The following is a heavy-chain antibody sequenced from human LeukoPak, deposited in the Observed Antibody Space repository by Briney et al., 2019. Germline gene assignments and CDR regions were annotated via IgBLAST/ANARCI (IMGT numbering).Heavy chain of an antibody. J-gene: IGHJ4*02. CDR1: GGSISSGGYS. Sequence: SETLSLTCAVSGGSISSGGYSWSWIRQPPGTGLEWIGEINHSGSTNYNPSLKSRVTISVDTSKNQFSLKLSSVTAADTAVYYCARVLGWSGYFYFDYWGQGTLVTVSS. CDR2: INHSGST. D-gene: IGHD3-3*01. V-gene: IGHV4-30-2*01. CDR3: ARVLGWSGYFYFDY.